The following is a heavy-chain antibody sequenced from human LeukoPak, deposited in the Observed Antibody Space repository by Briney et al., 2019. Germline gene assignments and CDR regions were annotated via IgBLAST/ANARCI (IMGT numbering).Heavy chain of an antibody. D-gene: IGHD3-3*01. Sequence: SETLSLTCTVSGGSISSYYWSWIRQPAGKGLEWIGRIYTSGSTNYNPSLLSRVTISVDTSKNQFSLRLSSVTAADTAVYYCAKADTFGVVPHWGQGTLVTVSS. CDR3: AKADTFGVVPH. CDR2: IYTSGST. V-gene: IGHV4-4*07. CDR1: GGSISSYY. J-gene: IGHJ4*02.